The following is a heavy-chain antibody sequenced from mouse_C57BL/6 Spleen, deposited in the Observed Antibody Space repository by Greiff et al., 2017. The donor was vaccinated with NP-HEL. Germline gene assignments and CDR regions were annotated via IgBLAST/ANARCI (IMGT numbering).Heavy chain of an antibody. V-gene: IGHV1-53*01. Sequence: QVQLQQPGTELVKPGASVKLSCKASGYTFTSYWMHWVKQRPGQGLEWIGNINPSNGGTNYNEKFKSKATLTVDKSSSTAYMQLSSLTSEDSAVYYCASYYYGSRSYYYAMDYWGQGTSVTVSS. D-gene: IGHD1-1*01. CDR2: INPSNGGT. CDR3: ASYYYGSRSYYYAMDY. J-gene: IGHJ4*01. CDR1: GYTFTSYW.